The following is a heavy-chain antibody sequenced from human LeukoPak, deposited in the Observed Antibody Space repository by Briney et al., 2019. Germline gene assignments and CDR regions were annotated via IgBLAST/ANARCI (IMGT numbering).Heavy chain of an antibody. CDR3: AKGPLIEGAGTTWDY. CDR1: GLTFSNYA. V-gene: IGHV3-23*01. CDR2: ISGSGANT. J-gene: IGHJ4*02. D-gene: IGHD6-19*01. Sequence: PGGSLRLSCVASGLTFSNYAMSWVRQDPGKGLEWVSAISGSGANTYYADFVKGRFTISRDNSKNTLYLQMNSLRAEDRAIYYCAKGPLIEGAGTTWDYWGQGTLVTVSS.